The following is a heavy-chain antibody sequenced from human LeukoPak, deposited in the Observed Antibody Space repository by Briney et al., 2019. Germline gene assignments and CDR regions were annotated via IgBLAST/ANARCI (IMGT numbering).Heavy chain of an antibody. CDR1: GFTFSSYD. CDR3: ARGMLDSSGYYYTTHPDY. D-gene: IGHD3-22*01. Sequence: GGSLRLSCAASGFTFSSYDMHWVRHATGKGLEWVSAIGTAGDTYYPGSVKGRFTISRENAKNSLYLQMNSLRAEDTAVYYCARGMLDSSGYYYTTHPDYWGQGTLVTVSS. CDR2: IGTAGDT. V-gene: IGHV3-13*01. J-gene: IGHJ4*02.